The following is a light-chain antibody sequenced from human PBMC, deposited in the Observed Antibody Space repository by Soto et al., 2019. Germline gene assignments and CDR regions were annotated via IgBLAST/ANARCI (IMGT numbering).Light chain of an antibody. CDR3: QQYNSYPWT. J-gene: IGKJ1*01. V-gene: IGKV1-5*03. CDR1: QSISSW. Sequence: DIQMTQSPSTLYASVGDRVTITCRASQSISSWLAWYQQKPGKAPKLLIYKASSLESGVPSRFSGSGSGTESTLTISSLQPDDFATYYCQQYNSYPWTFGQGTKVEIK. CDR2: KAS.